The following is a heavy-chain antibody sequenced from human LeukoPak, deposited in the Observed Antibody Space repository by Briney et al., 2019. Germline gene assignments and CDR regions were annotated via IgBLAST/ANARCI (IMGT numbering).Heavy chain of an antibody. V-gene: IGHV1-18*01. J-gene: IGHJ4*02. CDR2: ISTYEVNT. CDR1: GFTFTRYA. D-gene: IGHD1-7*01. CDR3: ARGELLDY. Sequence: GASVKVSCKASGFTFTRYAMNWVRQAPGQGLEWMGWISTYEVNTNYAQKFQARVTMTTDTYTSTAYMELRSLRFDDTAVYYCARGELLDYWGQGTLVTVSS.